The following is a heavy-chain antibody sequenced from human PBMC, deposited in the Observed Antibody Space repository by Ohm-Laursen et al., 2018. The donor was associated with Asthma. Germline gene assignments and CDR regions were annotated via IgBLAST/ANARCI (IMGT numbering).Heavy chain of an antibody. J-gene: IGHJ5*02. Sequence: SLRLSCTASGFIFSDCYMSWIRQAPGKGLEWVSYISGSGDYTNYADSVKGRFTVSRDNAKNSLYLQMNSLRAEDTAVYYCTMSSSSCYSSGCWFDPWGQGSLVTVPS. D-gene: IGHD2-2*01. CDR2: ISGSGDYT. CDR1: GFIFSDCY. V-gene: IGHV3-11*06. CDR3: TMSSSSCYSSGCWFDP.